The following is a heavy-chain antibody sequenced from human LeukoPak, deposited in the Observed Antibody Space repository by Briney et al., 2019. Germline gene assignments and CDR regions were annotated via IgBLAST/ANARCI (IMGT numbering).Heavy chain of an antibody. Sequence: PSETLSLTCTVSGGSISSYYWSWIRQPPGKGLEWIGYIYYSGSTNYNPTLKSRVTISVDTSKNQFSLKLSSVTAADTAVYYCARHAENGSDRSDYWGQGTLVTVSS. CDR1: GGSISSYY. CDR3: ARHAENGSDRSDY. V-gene: IGHV4-59*08. J-gene: IGHJ4*02. CDR2: IYYSGST. D-gene: IGHD5-12*01.